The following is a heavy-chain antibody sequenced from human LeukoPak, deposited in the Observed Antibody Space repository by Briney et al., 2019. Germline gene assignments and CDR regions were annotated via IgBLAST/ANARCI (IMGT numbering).Heavy chain of an antibody. CDR2: IKKDGSEK. J-gene: IGHJ6*04. CDR3: AKSTRAVMAMMDV. Sequence: PGGSLRLSCAASGFTFSSYWMSWVRQAPGKGLEWVANIKKDGSEKYYVDSVKGRFTISRDNAKTSLYLQMNRLRAEDTAVYFCAKSTRAVMAMMDVWGKGTTVTVSS. D-gene: IGHD3-16*01. V-gene: IGHV3-7*01. CDR1: GFTFSSYW.